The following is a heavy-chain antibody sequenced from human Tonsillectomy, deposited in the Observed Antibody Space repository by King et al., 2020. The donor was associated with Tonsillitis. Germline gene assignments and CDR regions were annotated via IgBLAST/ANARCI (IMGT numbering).Heavy chain of an antibody. CDR1: GGSISSGGHS. CDR3: ARESIDLRSFDY. J-gene: IGHJ4*02. Sequence: QMQLQESGSGLVKPSQTLTLTCAVSGGSISSGGHSWSWIRQPPGKGLEWIGDIYHSGSTYYNPSLKSRVTISVDRSKNQFSLKLSSVTAADTAVYYCARESIDLRSFDYWGQGTLVTVSS. D-gene: IGHD5-12*01. CDR2: IYHSGST. V-gene: IGHV4-30-2*01.